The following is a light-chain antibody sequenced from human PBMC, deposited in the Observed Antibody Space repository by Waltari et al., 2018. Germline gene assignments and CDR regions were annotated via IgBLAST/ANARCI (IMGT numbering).Light chain of an antibody. Sequence: QSVLTQPPSVSGAPGQRVTISCTGSSYTIGAGYSVHRYQQLPGTAPKPLIYLNHNRPSGVPDRFSGSKSGTSASLAITGLQAEDEADYYCQSYDSSLSASVFGGGTKLTVL. J-gene: IGLJ3*02. V-gene: IGLV1-40*01. CDR2: LNH. CDR3: QSYDSSLSASV. CDR1: SYTIGAGYS.